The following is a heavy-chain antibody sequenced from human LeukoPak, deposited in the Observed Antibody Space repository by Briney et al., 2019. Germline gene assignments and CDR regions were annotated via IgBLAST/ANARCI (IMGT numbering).Heavy chain of an antibody. D-gene: IGHD2-2*01. J-gene: IGHJ6*02. V-gene: IGHV3-74*01. CDR1: GFTFSTYW. Sequence: GGSLRLSCAASGFTFSTYWVHWVRQAPWKGLVWVSGINSDGRSTIYADSVKGRFTISRDNAKNTVYLQMNSLRAEDTAVYYCARDRSVVVPAVRYFYYYGMDVWGQGTTVTVSS. CDR2: INSDGRST. CDR3: ARDRSVVVPAVRYFYYYGMDV.